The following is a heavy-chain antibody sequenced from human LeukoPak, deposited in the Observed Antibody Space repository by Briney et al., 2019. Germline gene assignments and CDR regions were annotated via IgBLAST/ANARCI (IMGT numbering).Heavy chain of an antibody. V-gene: IGHV4-59*01. CDR2: IYYSGST. J-gene: IGHJ5*02. Sequence: PSETLSLTCTVSGGSISGYYWSWIRQPPGKGLEWIGYIYYSGSTNYNPSLKSRVTISVDTPKNQFSLKLSSVTAADTAVYFCARGSSTYYGKWFDPWGQGILVTVSS. D-gene: IGHD1-26*01. CDR1: GGSISGYY. CDR3: ARGSSTYYGKWFDP.